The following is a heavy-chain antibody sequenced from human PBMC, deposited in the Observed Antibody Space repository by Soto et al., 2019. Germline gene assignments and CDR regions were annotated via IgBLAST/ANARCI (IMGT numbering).Heavy chain of an antibody. CDR3: AKDIGGADTSGWFDP. D-gene: IGHD1-26*01. V-gene: IGHV3-9*01. Sequence: SLTLSCAASGFTFDDSAMHWVRQAPGKGLEWVSVISWNSVSIGYADSVKGRFTISRDNAKNSLHLQMNSLRAEDTALYYCAKDIGGADTSGWFDPWGQGTLVTVSS. CDR1: GFTFDDSA. CDR2: ISWNSVSI. J-gene: IGHJ5*02.